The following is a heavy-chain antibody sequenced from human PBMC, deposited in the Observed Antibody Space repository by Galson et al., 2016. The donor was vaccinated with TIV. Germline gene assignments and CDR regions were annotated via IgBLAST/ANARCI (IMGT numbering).Heavy chain of an antibody. Sequence: SVKVSCKASGYTFTSFDISWIRQAPGQGLEWMGWMSPSNGNTGYAQKFRGRITMTRHPSTTTVYLELNGLTSEDTAVYYCARGHYFHCCGYSFDFGGQGTLVTVSS. CDR2: MSPSNGNT. D-gene: IGHD3-22*01. V-gene: IGHV1-8*01. CDR1: GYTFTSFD. CDR3: ARGHYFHCCGYSFDF. J-gene: IGHJ4*02.